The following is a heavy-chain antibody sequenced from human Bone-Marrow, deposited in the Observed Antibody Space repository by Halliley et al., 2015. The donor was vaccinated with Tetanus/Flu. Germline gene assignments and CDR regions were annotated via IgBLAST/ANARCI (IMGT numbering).Heavy chain of an antibody. CDR3: ASSRVPDTFEN. V-gene: IGHV3-53*01. D-gene: IGHD2-2*01. Sequence: LEWVSTIYRGGNTYPADPVKGRFTISRDTAANTLYLQMNRLRVEDTAVYYCASSRVPDTFENWGQGALVTVSS. J-gene: IGHJ4*02. CDR2: IYRGGNT.